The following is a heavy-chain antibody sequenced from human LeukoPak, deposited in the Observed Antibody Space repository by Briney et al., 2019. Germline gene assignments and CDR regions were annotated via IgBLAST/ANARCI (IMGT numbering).Heavy chain of an antibody. Sequence: SVKVSCKASGGTFSSYAISWVRQAPGQGLEWMGGIIPILGIANYAQKFQGRVTITADKSTSTAYMELSSLRSEDTAVYYCARDAVDTATKDPRGFDYWGQGTLVTVSS. J-gene: IGHJ4*02. D-gene: IGHD5-18*01. V-gene: IGHV1-69*10. CDR2: IIPILGIA. CDR3: ARDAVDTATKDPRGFDY. CDR1: GGTFSSYA.